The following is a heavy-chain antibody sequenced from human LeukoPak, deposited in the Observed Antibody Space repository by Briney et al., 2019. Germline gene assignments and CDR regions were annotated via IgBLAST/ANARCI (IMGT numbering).Heavy chain of an antibody. CDR1: GGSISSGGYY. V-gene: IGHV4-31*03. D-gene: IGHD4-17*01. CDR3: AGTPGDYDYYFDY. CDR2: IYYSGST. J-gene: IGHJ4*02. Sequence: SETLSLTCTVSGGSISSGGYYWSWIRQHPGKGLEWIGYIYYSGSTYYNPSLKSRVTISVDTSKNQFSLKLSSVTAADTAVYYCAGTPGDYDYYFDYWGQGTLVTVSS.